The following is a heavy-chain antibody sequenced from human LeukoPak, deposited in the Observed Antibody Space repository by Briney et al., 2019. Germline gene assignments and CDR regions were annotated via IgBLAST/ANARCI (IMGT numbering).Heavy chain of an antibody. J-gene: IGHJ6*03. Sequence: GASVNVSCTASGYTFTFYYVHWVRQAPGQGLEWMGWINPNSGGTNYAQKFQGRVTMTRDTSISTAYMELNSLKSDDTAVYYCTRDNSCSSSSCGNSYMDVWGKGTTVTVAS. CDR1: GYTFTFYY. D-gene: IGHD2-2*01. CDR2: INPNSGGT. CDR3: TRDNSCSSSSCGNSYMDV. V-gene: IGHV1-2*02.